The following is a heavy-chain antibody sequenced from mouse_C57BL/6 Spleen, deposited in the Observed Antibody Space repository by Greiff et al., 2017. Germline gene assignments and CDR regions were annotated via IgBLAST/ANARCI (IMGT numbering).Heavy chain of an antibody. CDR2: INPSSGYT. D-gene: IGHD1-1*01. Sequence: QVHVKQSGAELAKPGASVKLSCKASGYTFTSYWMHWVKQRPGQGLEWIGYINPSSGYTKYNQKFKDKATLTADKSSSTAYMQLISLTYEDSAVYYCERRGVAPDYYAMDYWGQGTSVTVSS. CDR1: GYTFTSYW. CDR3: ERRGVAPDYYAMDY. V-gene: IGHV1-7*01. J-gene: IGHJ4*01.